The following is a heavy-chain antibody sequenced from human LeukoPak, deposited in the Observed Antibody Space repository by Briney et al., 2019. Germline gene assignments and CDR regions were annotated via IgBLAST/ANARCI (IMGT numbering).Heavy chain of an antibody. CDR2: ISSSGSTI. CDR1: GFTFSDYY. D-gene: IGHD3-3*01. J-gene: IGHJ6*03. Sequence: PGGSLGLSCAASGFTFSDYYMSWIRQAPGKGLEWVSYISSSGSTIYYADSVKGRFTISRDNAKNSLYLQMNSLRAEDTAVYYCARDGYYDFWSGYYSHYYYYMDVWGKGPTVTVSS. CDR3: ARDGYYDFWSGYYSHYYYYMDV. V-gene: IGHV3-11*04.